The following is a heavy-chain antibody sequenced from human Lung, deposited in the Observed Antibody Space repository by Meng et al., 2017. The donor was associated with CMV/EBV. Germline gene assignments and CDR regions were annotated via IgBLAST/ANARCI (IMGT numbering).Heavy chain of an antibody. J-gene: IGHJ2*01. CDR1: GFTFSTYA. D-gene: IGHD3-16*01. V-gene: IGHV3-23*01. CDR3: AKMGGPQRPRWYLVR. CDR2: MSGSGDYI. Sequence: GESLKISCAASGFTFSTYAMSWVRQAPGKGLEWVTIMSGSGDYIYYADSVKGRFTISRDNSKNTLYLQMNSLRAEDTAVYYCAKMGGPQRPRWYLVRWGRGNXVXVSS.